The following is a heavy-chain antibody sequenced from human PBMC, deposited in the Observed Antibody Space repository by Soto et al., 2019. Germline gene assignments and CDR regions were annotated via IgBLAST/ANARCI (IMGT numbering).Heavy chain of an antibody. D-gene: IGHD3-3*01. J-gene: IGHJ5*02. CDR2: IIPIFGTA. CDR3: ARDGAIFGVHKNWFDP. V-gene: IGHV1-69*01. CDR1: GGTFSSYA. Sequence: QVQLVQSGAEVKKPGSSVKVSCKASGGTFSSYAISWVRQAPGHGLEWMGGIIPIFGTANYAQKFQGRVTTTADESTSTAYMELSSLRSEDTAVDSCARDGAIFGVHKNWFDPWGQGTLVTVSS.